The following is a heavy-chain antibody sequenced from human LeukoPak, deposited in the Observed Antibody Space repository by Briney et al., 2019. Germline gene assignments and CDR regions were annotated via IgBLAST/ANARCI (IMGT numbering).Heavy chain of an antibody. J-gene: IGHJ3*02. CDR1: GFTFSSYS. V-gene: IGHV3-21*01. CDR3: AREVDIVVVPAAPSDAFDI. Sequence: GGSLRLSCAASGFTFSSYSMNWVRQAPGKGLEWVSSISSSSSYIYYADSVKGRFTISRDNAKNSLYLQMNSLRAEDTAVYYCAREVDIVVVPAAPSDAFDIWDQGTMVTVSS. D-gene: IGHD2-2*01. CDR2: ISSSSSYI.